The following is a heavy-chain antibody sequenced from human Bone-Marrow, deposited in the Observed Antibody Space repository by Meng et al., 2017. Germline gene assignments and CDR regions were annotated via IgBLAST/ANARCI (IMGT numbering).Heavy chain of an antibody. CDR3: ARGFAKYYDILTGYYNDY. CDR2: INHSGST. Sequence: SETLSLTCAVYGGSFSGYYWSWIRQPPGKGLEWIGEINHSGSTNYNPSLKSRVTISVDTSKKQFSLKLSSVTAADTAVYYCARGFAKYYDILTGYYNDYWGQGTLVTVSS. D-gene: IGHD3-9*01. J-gene: IGHJ4*02. V-gene: IGHV4-34*01. CDR1: GGSFSGYY.